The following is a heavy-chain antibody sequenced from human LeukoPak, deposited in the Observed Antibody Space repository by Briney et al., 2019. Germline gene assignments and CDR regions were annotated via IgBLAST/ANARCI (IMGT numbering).Heavy chain of an antibody. CDR1: AFTLSSNA. CDR2: IRGIGART. D-gene: IGHD3-22*01. V-gene: IGHV3-23*01. Sequence: PGRSLRLSCAASAFTLSSNAMKWARHAPRKGLEWDSSIRGIGARTAYADSVKGRFTISRDNSKNTLHLQMNSLRAEDTAVYYCAKARIVVVPPADALDVWGQGTLVTVSS. CDR3: AKARIVVVPPADALDV. J-gene: IGHJ3*01.